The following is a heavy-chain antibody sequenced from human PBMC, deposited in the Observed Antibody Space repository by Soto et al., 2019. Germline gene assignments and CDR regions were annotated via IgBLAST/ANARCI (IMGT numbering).Heavy chain of an antibody. V-gene: IGHV1-2*04. CDR2: INPNSGGT. Sequence: ASVKVSCKASGYTFTVYYMHWVLQAPGQGLEWMGWINPNSGGTNYAQKFQGWVTMTRDTSISTAYMELSRLRSDDTAVYYCARATLGGTTVYHMAVRGQGTTVTVSS. CDR3: ARATLGGTTVYHMAV. J-gene: IGHJ6*03. CDR1: GYTFTVYY.